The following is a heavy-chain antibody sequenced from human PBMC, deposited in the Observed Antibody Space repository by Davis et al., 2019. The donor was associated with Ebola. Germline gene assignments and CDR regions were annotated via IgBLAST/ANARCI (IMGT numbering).Heavy chain of an antibody. D-gene: IGHD3-16*01. J-gene: IGHJ4*02. CDR2: IYYSGRT. Sequence: PSETLSLTCTVSRVSISVGGYYWSWIRQHPGKGLEYIGYIYYSGRTHYNPSLESRVTMSIDTSQNQFSLKMASVTAADTAIYYCTSHVSGESSLDYWGQGTLVTVSS. V-gene: IGHV4-31*03. CDR1: RVSISVGGYY. CDR3: TSHVSGESSLDY.